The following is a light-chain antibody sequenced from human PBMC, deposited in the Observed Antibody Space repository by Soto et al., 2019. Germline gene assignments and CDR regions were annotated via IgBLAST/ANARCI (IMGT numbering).Light chain of an antibody. J-gene: IGKJ2*01. CDR1: QSVSSSY. CDR2: GAS. V-gene: IGKV3-20*01. Sequence: EIVLTQSPGTLSLSPGERATLSCRASQSVSSSYLAWDQQKPGQAPTLLIYGASSRATGIPDRFSGSGSGTYFTLTISRREHEDFAVYYCQQYGSSPYTFGQGTKLEIK. CDR3: QQYGSSPYT.